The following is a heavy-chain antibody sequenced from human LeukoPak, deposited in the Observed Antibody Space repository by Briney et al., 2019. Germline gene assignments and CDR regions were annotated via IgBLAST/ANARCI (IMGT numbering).Heavy chain of an antibody. CDR3: AREEGLRYCTNGVCYGFDY. Sequence: ASVKVSCKASGYTFTNYYMHWVRQAPGQGLERMGIINPSGGSTSYAQKFQGRVTMTRDTSTSTVYMELSSLRSGDTAVYYCAREEGLRYCTNGVCYGFDYWGQGTLVTVSP. CDR1: GYTFTNYY. D-gene: IGHD2-8*01. J-gene: IGHJ4*02. CDR2: INPSGGST. V-gene: IGHV1-46*01.